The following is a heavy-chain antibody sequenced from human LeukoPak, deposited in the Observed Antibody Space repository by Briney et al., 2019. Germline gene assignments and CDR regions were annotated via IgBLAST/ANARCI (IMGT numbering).Heavy chain of an antibody. CDR3: ARELGTNYFDY. V-gene: IGHV3-21*01. CDR2: ISSSSSYI. J-gene: IGHJ4*02. Sequence: GGSLRLSCAASGFTFSNYSMNWVRQAPGKGLEWVSSISSSSSYIYYADSVKGRFTISRDNAKNSLYLQMNSLRAEDTAVYYCARELGTNYFDYWGQGTLVTVSS. CDR1: GFTFSNYS. D-gene: IGHD7-27*01.